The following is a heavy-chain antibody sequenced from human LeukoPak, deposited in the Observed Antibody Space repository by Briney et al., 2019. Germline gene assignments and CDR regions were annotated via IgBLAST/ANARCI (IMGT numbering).Heavy chain of an antibody. V-gene: IGHV3-33*01. D-gene: IGHD2-8*01. CDR2: IWYDGSNK. CDR3: ETKVPYCTNGVCYHEYFQH. J-gene: IGHJ1*01. Sequence: GGSLRLSCAASGFTFSSYGMHWVRQAPGKGLEWVAVIWYDGSNKYYADSVKGRFTISRDNSKNTLYLQMNSLRAEDTAVYYCETKVPYCTNGVCYHEYFQHWGQGTLVTVSS. CDR1: GFTFSSYG.